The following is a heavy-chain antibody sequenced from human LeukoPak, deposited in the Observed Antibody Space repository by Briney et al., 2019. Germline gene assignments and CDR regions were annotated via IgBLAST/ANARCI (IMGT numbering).Heavy chain of an antibody. Sequence: AASVKVSCKASGGTFSSYAISWVRQAPGQGLEWMGRIIPILGIANYAQKFQGRVTITADKSTSTAYMELSSLRSEDTAVYYCANHDRIAAAGTRVDYWGQGTLVTVSS. D-gene: IGHD6-13*01. CDR1: GGTFSSYA. J-gene: IGHJ4*02. V-gene: IGHV1-69*04. CDR3: ANHDRIAAAGTRVDY. CDR2: IIPILGIA.